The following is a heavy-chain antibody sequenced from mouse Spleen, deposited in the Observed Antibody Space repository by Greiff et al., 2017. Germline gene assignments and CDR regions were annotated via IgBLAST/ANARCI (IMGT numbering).Heavy chain of an antibody. V-gene: IGHV3-6*01. CDR2: ISYDGSN. CDR1: GYSITSGYY. Sequence: DVKLVESGPGLVKPSQSLSLTCSVTGYSITSGYYWNWIRQFPGNKLEWMGYISYDGSNNYNPSLKNRISITRDTSKNQFFLKLNSVTTEDTATYYCARAPLRVLDYWGQGTTRTVSS. CDR3: ARAPLRVLDY. D-gene: IGHD1-1*01. J-gene: IGHJ2*01.